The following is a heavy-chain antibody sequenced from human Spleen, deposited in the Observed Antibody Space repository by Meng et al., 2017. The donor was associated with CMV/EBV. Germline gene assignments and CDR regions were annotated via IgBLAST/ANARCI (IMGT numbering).Heavy chain of an antibody. V-gene: IGHV4-61*08. CDR2: IYNSGST. CDR3: ARGPPRGPYGY. CDR1: GVSISSRDYY. Sequence: ESLKISGTVSGVSISSRDYYWNWIRQPPGKGLEWIGYIYNSGSTNYNPALKSRVTISVDTSKNQFSLKLSSVTAADTAVYYCARGPPRGPYGYWGQGTLVTVSS. J-gene: IGHJ4*02. D-gene: IGHD3-10*01.